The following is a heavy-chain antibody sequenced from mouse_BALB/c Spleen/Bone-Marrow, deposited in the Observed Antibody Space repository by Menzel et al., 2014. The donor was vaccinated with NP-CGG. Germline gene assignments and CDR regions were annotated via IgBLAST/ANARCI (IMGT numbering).Heavy chain of an antibody. CDR2: INPITGYI. CDR1: GYTFTSYW. D-gene: IGHD2-10*02. CDR3: ARSKYGNYVGFDY. V-gene: IGHV1-7*01. J-gene: IGHJ2*01. Sequence: QVQLQQPGAELAKPGASVQLSCKASGYTFTSYWMHWVKQRPGQGLEWIGYINPITGYIEYNQKFKDKATLTADRSSSTAYMQLSSLTSEDSAVYYCARSKYGNYVGFDYWGQGPTLTVSS.